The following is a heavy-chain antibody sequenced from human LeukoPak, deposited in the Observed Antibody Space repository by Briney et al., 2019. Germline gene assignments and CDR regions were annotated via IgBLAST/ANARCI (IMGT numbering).Heavy chain of an antibody. CDR3: AKDYYGSGSYYPLDY. CDR1: GSTFDDYT. J-gene: IGHJ4*02. D-gene: IGHD3-10*01. Sequence: PGGSLRLSCAASGSTFDDYTMHWVRQAPGKGLEWVSLISWDGGSTYYADSVKGRFTISRDNSKNSLYLQMNSLRTEDTALYYCAKDYYGSGSYYPLDYWGQGTLVTVSS. CDR2: ISWDGGST. V-gene: IGHV3-43*01.